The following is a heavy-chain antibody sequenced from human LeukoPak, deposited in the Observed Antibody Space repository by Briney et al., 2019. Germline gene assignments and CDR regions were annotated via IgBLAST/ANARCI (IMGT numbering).Heavy chain of an antibody. Sequence: PSQSLSLTCAVSVYAISSGYYWGWTRQPPGNGLEGIGRIYHRGSTYYNPSLKSRVPISVDTSKNHFSLKLSSVNAEDTAVYYCARVPTYYDFWNGYYRDNWFDPWGQGTLVTVSS. J-gene: IGHJ5*02. CDR3: ARVPTYYDFWNGYYRDNWFDP. CDR1: VYAISSGYY. V-gene: IGHV4-38-2*01. CDR2: IYHRGST. D-gene: IGHD3-3*01.